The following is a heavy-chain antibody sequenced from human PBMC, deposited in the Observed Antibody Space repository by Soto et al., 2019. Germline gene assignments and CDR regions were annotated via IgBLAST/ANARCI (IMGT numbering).Heavy chain of an antibody. D-gene: IGHD5-12*01. V-gene: IGHV1-3*01. J-gene: IGHJ4*02. Sequence: ASVKVSCKASGYTFTIYAMHWVSQAPGQRLEWMGWINAGNGNTKYSQKFQGRVTITRDTSASTAYMELSSLRSEDTAVYYCARVSGYYLPDYWGQGTLVTVSS. CDR2: INAGNGNT. CDR3: ARVSGYYLPDY. CDR1: GYTFTIYA.